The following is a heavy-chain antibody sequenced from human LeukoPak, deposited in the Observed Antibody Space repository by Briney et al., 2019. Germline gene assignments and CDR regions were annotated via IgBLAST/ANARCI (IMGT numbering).Heavy chain of an antibody. D-gene: IGHD2-15*01. J-gene: IGHJ4*02. CDR1: GGSISSYY. Sequence: SETLSLTCTVSGGSISSYYWSWIRQPPGKGLEWIGYIYYNGSTNYNPSLKSRVTISVDTSKNQFSLKLSSVTAADTAVYYCARETAGYSPHFDYWGQGTLVTVSS. V-gene: IGHV4-59*01. CDR3: ARETAGYSPHFDY. CDR2: IYYNGST.